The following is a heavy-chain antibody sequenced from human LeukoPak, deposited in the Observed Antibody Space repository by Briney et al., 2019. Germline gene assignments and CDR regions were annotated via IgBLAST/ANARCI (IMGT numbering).Heavy chain of an antibody. CDR1: GGSFSGYY. CDR3: ARGCSSTSCYALLDY. CDR2: INHSGST. J-gene: IGHJ4*02. D-gene: IGHD2-2*01. Sequence: SETLSLTCAVYGGSFSGYYWSWISQPPGKGLEWIGEINHSGSTNYNPSLKSRVTISVDTSKNQFSLKLSSVTAADTAVYYCARGCSSTSCYALLDYWGQGTLVTVSS. V-gene: IGHV4-34*01.